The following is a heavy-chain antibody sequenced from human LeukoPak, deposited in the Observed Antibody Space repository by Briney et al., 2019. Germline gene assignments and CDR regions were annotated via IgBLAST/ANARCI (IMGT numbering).Heavy chain of an antibody. V-gene: IGHV1-2*02. CDR1: GYTFTRYY. CDR3: ARGGGGGYDLVDY. J-gene: IGHJ4*02. CDR2: INPNSGGT. D-gene: IGHD5-12*01. Sequence: ASVKDSCKASGYTFTRYYMHCVRQAPGPRLESVGWINPNSGGTNYAQKFQGRVTMTKDTSISTDYTELSRLRSDDTAVYYCARGGGGGYDLVDYWGQGTLVTVSS.